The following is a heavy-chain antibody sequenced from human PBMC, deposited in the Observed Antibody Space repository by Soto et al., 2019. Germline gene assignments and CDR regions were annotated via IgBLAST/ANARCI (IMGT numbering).Heavy chain of an antibody. CDR3: ARKSDCSGGSCPYYFDY. V-gene: IGHV3-23*01. Sequence: GGSLRLSCAASGFTFSSYGMNWVRQAPGKGLEWVSGISGTGGSTYYADSVKGRFTISRDNSKNTLFLQMDSLRAEDTAVYYCARKSDCSGGSCPYYFDYWGQGT. D-gene: IGHD2-15*01. CDR2: ISGTGGST. J-gene: IGHJ4*02. CDR1: GFTFSSYG.